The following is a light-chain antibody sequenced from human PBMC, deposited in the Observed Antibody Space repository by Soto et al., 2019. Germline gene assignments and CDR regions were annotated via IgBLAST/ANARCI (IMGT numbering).Light chain of an antibody. Sequence: QSVLTQPPSVSGAPGQSVTISCTGPSGNIGAGYDVHWYQQPPGSTPKLLIYNNDNRPSGVPDRFSGFKSGASASLTITGLQAEDEADYYCHSYDSSLGGARVFGGGTKLTVL. V-gene: IGLV1-40*01. CDR1: SGNIGAGYD. CDR2: NND. CDR3: HSYDSSLGGARV. J-gene: IGLJ2*01.